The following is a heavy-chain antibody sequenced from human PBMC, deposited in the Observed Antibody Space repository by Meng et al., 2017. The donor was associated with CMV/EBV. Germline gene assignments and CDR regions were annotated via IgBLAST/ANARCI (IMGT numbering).Heavy chain of an antibody. CDR3: ARDLIAVRPGWFDP. D-gene: IGHD6-6*01. CDR2: ISAYNGNT. Sequence: AYGYTFTTYGISWVRQAPGQGLEWMGWISAYNGNTNYAQRIQGRVTMTTDTSRSTAYMELRSLRYDDTAVYYCARDLIAVRPGWFDPWGQGTLVTVSS. CDR1: GYTFTTYG. V-gene: IGHV1-18*01. J-gene: IGHJ5*02.